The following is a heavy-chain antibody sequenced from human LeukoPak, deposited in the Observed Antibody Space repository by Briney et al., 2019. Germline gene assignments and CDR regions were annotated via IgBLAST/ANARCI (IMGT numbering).Heavy chain of an antibody. CDR2: IYYSGST. CDR1: GGSISSSTYY. D-gene: IGHD1-26*01. CDR3: TRVDRLGTTTVDS. Sequence: NTSETLSLTCTVSGGSISSSTYYWGWIRQPPGKGLEWIGSIYYSGSTYYNPSLKSRVTILVDTSKNQFSLKLSSVTAADTAVYYCTRVDRLGTTTVDSWGQGTLVTVSS. V-gene: IGHV4-39*07. J-gene: IGHJ4*02.